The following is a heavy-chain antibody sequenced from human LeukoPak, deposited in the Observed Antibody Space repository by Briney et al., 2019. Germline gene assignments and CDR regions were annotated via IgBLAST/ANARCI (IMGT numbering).Heavy chain of an antibody. CDR1: GGSISKDDYF. CDR2: IYNSGSA. J-gene: IGHJ5*02. CDR3: ARGRYYDSSGYYYDWFDP. D-gene: IGHD3-22*01. V-gene: IGHV4-31*03. Sequence: SETLSLTCTVSGGSISKDDYFWSWIRQHPGKGLEWIGYIYNSGSAYYNPSLKSRGTISVDTSKNQFSLKLSSVTAADTAVYYCARGRYYDSSGYYYDWFDPWGQGTLVTVSS.